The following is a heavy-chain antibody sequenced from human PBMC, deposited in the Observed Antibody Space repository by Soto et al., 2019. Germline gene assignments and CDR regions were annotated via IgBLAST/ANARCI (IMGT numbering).Heavy chain of an antibody. J-gene: IGHJ4*02. Sequence: GASVKVSCKASGFTFPSSAVQWVRQARGQRLEWIARIVVGSGNTNYSPSFQGHVTISADKPISSASLQWSSLKASDAAMYYCARERKRSTGFGSDTTFDYWGQGTLVTVSS. CDR2: IVVGSGNT. V-gene: IGHV1-58*01. CDR1: GFTFPSSA. CDR3: ARERKRSTGFGSDTTFDY. D-gene: IGHD6-25*01.